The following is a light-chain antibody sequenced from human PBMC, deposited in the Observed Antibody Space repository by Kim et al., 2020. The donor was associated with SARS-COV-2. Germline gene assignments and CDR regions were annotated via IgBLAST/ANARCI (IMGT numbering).Light chain of an antibody. V-gene: IGKV3-15*01. CDR1: QSVSSN. CDR3: QQYNNWPPWT. J-gene: IGKJ1*01. CDR2: EAS. Sequence: CPGERSPLSCRASQSVSSNLAWYQQKPGQAPRLLIYEASTRATGFPARFSGSGSGTEFTLTVSSLQSEDFAVYYCQQYNNWPPWTYGQGTKVDIK.